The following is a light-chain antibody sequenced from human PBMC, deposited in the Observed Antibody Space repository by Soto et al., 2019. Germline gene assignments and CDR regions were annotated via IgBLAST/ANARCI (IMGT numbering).Light chain of an antibody. CDR2: DVS. J-gene: IGLJ2*01. CDR1: SSDVGGYNY. CDR3: SSYTSSSLVV. V-gene: IGLV2-14*01. Sequence: QSALTQPASVSGSPGQSITISCTGTSSDVGGYNYVSWYQQHPGKAPKLMFYDVSNRPSGVSNRFSGSKSGNTASLTISGLQAEDEADYYCSSYTSSSLVVFGGGTKLTVL.